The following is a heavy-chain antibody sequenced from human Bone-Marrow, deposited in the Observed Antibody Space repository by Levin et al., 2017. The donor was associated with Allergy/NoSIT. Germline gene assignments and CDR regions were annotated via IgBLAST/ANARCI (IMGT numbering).Heavy chain of an antibody. Sequence: KISCKASGGTFSSYAISWVRQAPGQGLEWMGGIIPIFGTANYAQKFQGRVTITADESTSTAYMELSSLRSEDTAVYYCARGKQWLVAVDAFDIWGQGTMVTVSS. CDR3: ARGKQWLVAVDAFDI. J-gene: IGHJ3*02. CDR2: IIPIFGTA. V-gene: IGHV1-69*01. CDR1: GGTFSSYA. D-gene: IGHD6-19*01.